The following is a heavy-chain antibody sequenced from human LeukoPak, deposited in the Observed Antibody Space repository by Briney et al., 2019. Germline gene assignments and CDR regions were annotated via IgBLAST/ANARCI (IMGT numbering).Heavy chain of an antibody. V-gene: IGHV1-46*01. J-gene: IGHJ4*02. CDR1: GYTFTGYY. CDR2: VNPSDGST. CDR3: ARRGYTYGYPDY. D-gene: IGHD5-18*01. Sequence: ASVKVSCKASGYTFTGYYMHWVRQAPGQGLEWMGIVNPSDGSTSYAQKFQGRVTMTRDTSTSIVYMELSSLRSEDTAVYYCARRGYTYGYPDYWGQGTLVTVSS.